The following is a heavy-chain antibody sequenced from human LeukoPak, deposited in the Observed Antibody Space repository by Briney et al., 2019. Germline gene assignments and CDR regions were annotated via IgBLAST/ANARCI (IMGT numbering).Heavy chain of an antibody. CDR3: ARDRSGYFDY. Sequence: SGGSLRLSCAASGFSFSAFAMSWVRQAPGTGLEWVSAISGAGGSTFFADSVKGRFTISRDNSKNTLYLQMNSLRAEDTAVYYCARDRSGYFDYWGQGTLVTVSS. V-gene: IGHV3-23*01. J-gene: IGHJ4*02. CDR1: GFSFSAFA. CDR2: ISGAGGST.